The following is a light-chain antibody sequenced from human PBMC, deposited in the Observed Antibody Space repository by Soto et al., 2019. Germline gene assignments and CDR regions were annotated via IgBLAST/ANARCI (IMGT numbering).Light chain of an antibody. CDR2: DVS. V-gene: IGLV2-11*01. CDR1: SSDVGGYNY. J-gene: IGLJ2*01. CDR3: CSYAGSYTFGVV. Sequence: QSALTQPRSVSGSPGQSVTISCTGTSSDVGGYNYVSWYQQHPGKAPKLMIYDVSKRPSGVPDRFSGSKSGNTASLTISGLKAADSADYHCCSYAGSYTFGVVFGGGTKVTVL.